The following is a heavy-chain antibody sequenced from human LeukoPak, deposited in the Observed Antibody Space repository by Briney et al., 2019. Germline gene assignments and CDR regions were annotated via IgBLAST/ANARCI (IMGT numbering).Heavy chain of an antibody. J-gene: IGHJ4*02. Sequence: SETLSLTCTVSGGSISSYYWSWIRQPPGKGLEWIGYIYYSGGTNYNPPLKSRVTISVDTSKNQFSLKLSSVTAADTAVYYCARERILDGFDYWGQGTLVTVSS. D-gene: IGHD2-8*01. CDR3: ARERILDGFDY. CDR2: IYYSGGT. V-gene: IGHV4-59*01. CDR1: GGSISSYY.